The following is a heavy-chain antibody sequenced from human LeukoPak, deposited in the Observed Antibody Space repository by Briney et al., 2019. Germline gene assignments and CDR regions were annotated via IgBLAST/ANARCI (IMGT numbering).Heavy chain of an antibody. Sequence: PGGSLRLSCAASGFTFSSYSMNWVRQVPGKGLEWVSSISSSSSYIYYADSVKGRFTISRDNAKNSLYLQMNSLRAEDTAVYYCAREPPYDFWTGPYGMDVWGQGTTVTVSS. V-gene: IGHV3-21*01. CDR1: GFTFSSYS. D-gene: IGHD3-3*01. CDR2: ISSSSSYI. CDR3: AREPPYDFWTGPYGMDV. J-gene: IGHJ6*02.